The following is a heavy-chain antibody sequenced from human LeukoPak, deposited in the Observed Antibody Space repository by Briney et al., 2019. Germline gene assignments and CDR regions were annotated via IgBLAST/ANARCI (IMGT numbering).Heavy chain of an antibody. CDR3: ARGGIVLMVYARAFDI. D-gene: IGHD2-8*01. V-gene: IGHV3-11*01. Sequence: GGSLRLSCAASVFTFSDYYMRWIPQAPGKGLEWVSYISSSGSTIYYADSVKGRFTISRDNAKNSLYLQMNSLRAEDTAVYYCARGGIVLMVYARAFDIWGQGTMVTVSS. CDR1: VFTFSDYY. CDR2: ISSSGSTI. J-gene: IGHJ3*02.